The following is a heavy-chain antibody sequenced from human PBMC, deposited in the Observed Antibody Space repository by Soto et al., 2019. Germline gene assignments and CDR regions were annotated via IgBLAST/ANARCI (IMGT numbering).Heavy chain of an antibody. Sequence: PSETLYLTCGVSGGSINSDDHYGTWIRQPPGKGLEWIGSIYKSGTTNYNPSLKSRITVSIDTSKNQFSLNLTSVTAADTALYSCARQRRGGYWFATWGQGTPVTVSS. CDR1: GGSINSDDHY. CDR2: IYKSGTT. V-gene: IGHV4-30-4*01. CDR3: ARQRRGGYWFAT. J-gene: IGHJ5*02.